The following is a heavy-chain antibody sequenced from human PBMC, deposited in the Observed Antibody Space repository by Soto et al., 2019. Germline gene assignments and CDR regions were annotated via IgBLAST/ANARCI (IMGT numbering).Heavy chain of an antibody. Sequence: QVPLVQSGAEVKKLGASVKVSCKASGYTFSGYYIHWVRQAPGQGLEWMGWINPKSGDTNYAQKFQGGVTMTRDTSINTVYLELTSLRSDDTAVYYCARDLIRRNLQFLSHYGMDVWGQGTTVSVSS. J-gene: IGHJ6*02. CDR1: GYTFSGYY. V-gene: IGHV1-2*02. CDR3: ARDLIRRNLQFLSHYGMDV. D-gene: IGHD1-1*01. CDR2: INPKSGDT.